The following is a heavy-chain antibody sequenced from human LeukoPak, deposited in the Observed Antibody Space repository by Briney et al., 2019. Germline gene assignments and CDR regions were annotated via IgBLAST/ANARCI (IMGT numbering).Heavy chain of an antibody. D-gene: IGHD3-16*02. CDR1: GFTFSSYG. CDR2: ISYDGNNK. J-gene: IGHJ4*02. V-gene: IGHV3-30*18. CDR3: AKEIIRLGELSPYFDY. Sequence: GGSLRLSCAASGFTFSSYGMHWVRQAPGKGLEWVAVISYDGNNKYYADSVKGRFTISRDNSKNTLYLQMNSLRAEDTAVYYCAKEIIRLGELSPYFDYWGQGTLVTVSS.